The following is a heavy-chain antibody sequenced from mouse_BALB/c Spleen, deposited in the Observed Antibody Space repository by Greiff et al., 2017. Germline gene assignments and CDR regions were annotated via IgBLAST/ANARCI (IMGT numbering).Heavy chain of an antibody. CDR2: INPSSGYT. J-gene: IGHJ4*01. CDR1: GYTFTSYT. CDR3: ATTVVDAMDY. D-gene: IGHD1-1*01. V-gene: IGHV1-4*01. Sequence: QVQLQQSGAELARPGASVKMSCKASGYTFTSYTMHCVKQRPGQGLEWIGYINPSSGYTNYNQKFKDKATLTADKSSSTAYMQLSSLTSEDSAVYYCATTVVDAMDYWGQGTSVTVSS.